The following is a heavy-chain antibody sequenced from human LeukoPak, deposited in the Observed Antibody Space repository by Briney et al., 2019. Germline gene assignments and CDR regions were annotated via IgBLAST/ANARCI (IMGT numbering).Heavy chain of an antibody. CDR1: GFTFSSYW. J-gene: IGHJ4*02. CDR3: AREHTIFGVVIPGPVVPYYFDY. V-gene: IGHV3-7*01. Sequence: GGSLRLSCAASGFTFSSYWMSWVRQAPGKGLEWVANIKQDGSEKYYVDSVKGRFTISRDNAKNSLYLQMNSLRAEDTAVYYCAREHTIFGVVIPGPVVPYYFDYWGQGTLVTVSS. CDR2: IKQDGSEK. D-gene: IGHD3-3*01.